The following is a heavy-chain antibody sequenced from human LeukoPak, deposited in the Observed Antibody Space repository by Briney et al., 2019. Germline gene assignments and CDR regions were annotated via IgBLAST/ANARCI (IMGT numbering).Heavy chain of an antibody. CDR1: GFTFSRSW. CDR3: AKGDDFWSGPGLNWFDP. J-gene: IGHJ5*02. D-gene: IGHD3-3*01. Sequence: GGSLRLSCAASGFTFSRSWMTWVRQAPGKGLEFVANINQDGSVKNYVDFVRGRFTISRDNAKNSLYLQMNSLRAEDTAVYYCAKGDDFWSGPGLNWFDPWGQGTLVTVSS. V-gene: IGHV3-7*01. CDR2: INQDGSVK.